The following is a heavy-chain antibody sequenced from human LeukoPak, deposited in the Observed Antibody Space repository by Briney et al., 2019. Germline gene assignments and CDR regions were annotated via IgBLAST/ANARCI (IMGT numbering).Heavy chain of an antibody. CDR1: GFSFSDHY. V-gene: IGHV3-11*01. J-gene: IGHJ4*02. D-gene: IGHD6-19*01. Sequence: PGGSLRLSCAASGFSFSDHYMTWVRQAPGKGLEWLSYISGSGSDIDYAGSVKGRFTISRDNAKNSLYLQMNILRAEDTDVYYCARGAGRSGSDYWGQGTLVTVSS. CDR3: ARGAGRSGSDY. CDR2: ISGSGSDI.